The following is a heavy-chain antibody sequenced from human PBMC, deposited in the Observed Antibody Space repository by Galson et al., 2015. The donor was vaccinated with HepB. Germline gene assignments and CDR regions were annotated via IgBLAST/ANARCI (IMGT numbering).Heavy chain of an antibody. V-gene: IGHV3-30-3*01. J-gene: IGHJ6*02. Sequence: SLRLSCAASGFTFSSYAMHWVRQAPGKGLEWVAVISYDGSNKYYADSVKGRFTISRDNSKNTLYLQMNSLRAEDTAVYYCARDFYGSGSYYPFWYYYYGMDVWGQGTTVTVSS. CDR1: GFTFSSYA. CDR2: ISYDGSNK. CDR3: ARDFYGSGSYYPFWYYYYGMDV. D-gene: IGHD3-10*01.